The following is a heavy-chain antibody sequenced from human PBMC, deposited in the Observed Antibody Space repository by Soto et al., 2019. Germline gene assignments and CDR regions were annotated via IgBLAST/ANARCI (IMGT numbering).Heavy chain of an antibody. V-gene: IGHV4-34*01. D-gene: IGHD3-3*01. J-gene: IGHJ4*02. CDR1: GGSFSGYY. Sequence: QVQLQQWGAGLLKPSETLSLTCAVYGGSFSGYYWSWIRQPPGKGLEWIGEINHSGSTNYNPSLKSRVTISVDTSKNQFSLKLSSVTAADTAVYYCARGTSERRLFWSGYYLSSTRVGVGFFDYWGQGTLVTVSS. CDR2: INHSGST. CDR3: ARGTSERRLFWSGYYLSSTRVGVGFFDY.